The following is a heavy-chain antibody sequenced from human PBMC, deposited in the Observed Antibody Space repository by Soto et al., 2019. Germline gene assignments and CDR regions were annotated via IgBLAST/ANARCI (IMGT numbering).Heavy chain of an antibody. V-gene: IGHV4-59*01. CDR2: IYYSGST. Sequence: PSETLSLTCTVSGGSISSYYWSWIRQPPGKGLEWIGYIYYSGSTNYDPSLKSRVTISVDTSKNQFSLKLSSVTAADTAVYYCASTLRAFPDRGSRYMGYYYMDVWGKGTTVTVSS. J-gene: IGHJ6*03. D-gene: IGHD4-17*01. CDR3: ASTLRAFPDRGSRYMGYYYMDV. CDR1: GGSISSYY.